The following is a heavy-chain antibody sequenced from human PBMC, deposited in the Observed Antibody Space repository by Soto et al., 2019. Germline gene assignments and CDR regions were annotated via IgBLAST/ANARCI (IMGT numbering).Heavy chain of an antibody. CDR2: MNPNSGNT. D-gene: IGHD3-9*01. Sequence: ASVKVSCKASGYSFSSYDINWVRQATGQGLEWMGWMNPNSGNTGYAQKFQGRITLTRSTSINTAYLELSSLSSDDTAVYYCAKGVDILTGYSYFDYWGQGTLVTVSS. CDR3: AKGVDILTGYSYFDY. J-gene: IGHJ4*02. V-gene: IGHV1-8*01. CDR1: GYSFSSYD.